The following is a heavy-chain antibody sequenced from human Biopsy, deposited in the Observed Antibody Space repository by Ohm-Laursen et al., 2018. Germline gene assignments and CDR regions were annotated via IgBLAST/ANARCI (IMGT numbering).Heavy chain of an antibody. CDR2: INPSGSTT. Sequence: ASVKVSCKTSGYTYSDYGVNWVRQAPGQGLEWMGMINPSGSTTSYPQIFQGRVTMTRDTSKSTVYMGLSSLRSADTAVYFCARNTGWYGDLYYFDYWGQGTLVTVSS. D-gene: IGHD6-19*01. CDR3: ARNTGWYGDLYYFDY. CDR1: GYTYSDYG. J-gene: IGHJ4*02. V-gene: IGHV1-46*01.